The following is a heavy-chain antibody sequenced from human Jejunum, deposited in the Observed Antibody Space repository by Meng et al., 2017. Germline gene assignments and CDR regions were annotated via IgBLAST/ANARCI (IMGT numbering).Heavy chain of an antibody. Sequence: GGSLRLSCAASGFTFKNYAMSWVRQAPGKGLEWVSAISGAGGGTYYADSIKGRFTISRDNSNNPLYLQMNSLGAEDTAVYYCAKDRNPTVRSAYFDYWGQGTLVTVSS. CDR1: GFTFKNYA. CDR3: AKDRNPTVRSAYFDY. J-gene: IGHJ4*02. V-gene: IGHV3-23*01. D-gene: IGHD2-21*02. CDR2: ISGAGGGT.